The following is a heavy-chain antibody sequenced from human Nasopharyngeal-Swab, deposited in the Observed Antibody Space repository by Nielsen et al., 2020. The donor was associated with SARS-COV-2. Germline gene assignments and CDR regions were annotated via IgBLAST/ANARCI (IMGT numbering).Heavy chain of an antibody. CDR3: ARDFSH. V-gene: IGHV4-61*02. J-gene: IGHJ4*02. Sequence: SETLSLTCTVSGGPISSGHAWNYWTWIRHTAGKGLEWIGRIYASGTTDYNPSLKSRVTMSLDTSKNQFSLTLTSVTAADTAIYYCARDFSHWGQGTLVTVSS. CDR2: IYASGTT. CDR1: GGPISSGHAWNY.